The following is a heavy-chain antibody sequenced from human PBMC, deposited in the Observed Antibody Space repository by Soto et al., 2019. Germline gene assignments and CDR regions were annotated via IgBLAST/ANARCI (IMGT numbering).Heavy chain of an antibody. D-gene: IGHD5-12*01. CDR3: ARHGSNYLTFEY. CDR1: GFTFNTYW. J-gene: IGHJ4*02. Sequence: GGSLRLSCAASGFTFNTYWMNWVRQAPGKGLEWVANIKGDGSERYYVDFVKGRFTISRDNAKDSLYLQMNSLRAEDSAVYYCARHGSNYLTFEYWGQGILVTVSS. CDR2: IKGDGSER. V-gene: IGHV3-7*01.